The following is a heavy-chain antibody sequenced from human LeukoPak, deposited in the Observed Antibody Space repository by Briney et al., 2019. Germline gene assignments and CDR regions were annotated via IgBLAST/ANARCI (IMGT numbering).Heavy chain of an antibody. J-gene: IGHJ4*02. CDR2: TYYKSKWYN. CDR3: ARDLHGSRGEFDY. D-gene: IGHD3-10*01. V-gene: IGHV6-1*01. CDR1: GDSVSSNSVI. Sequence: SQTLLLTCDISGDSVSSNSVIWNWIRQSPSRGLEWLGRTYYKSKWYNDHATSVQSRITINSDTSRNQFSLQLNSVTPEDTAVYYCARDLHGSRGEFDYWGQGTLVTVSS.